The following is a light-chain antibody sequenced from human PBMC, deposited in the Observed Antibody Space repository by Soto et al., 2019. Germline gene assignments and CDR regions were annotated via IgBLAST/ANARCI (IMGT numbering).Light chain of an antibody. V-gene: IGKV3-20*01. CDR1: QSVTSNY. CDR3: QQYAFTRT. Sequence: EIVLTQSPGTLSLSPGERATLSCRASQSVTSNYLAWYHQRPGQAPRLLIYGASSRATGIPDRFSGSGSGTDFTLTISRLEPEDFAVYSCQQYAFTRTIGQGTKVDIK. J-gene: IGKJ1*01. CDR2: GAS.